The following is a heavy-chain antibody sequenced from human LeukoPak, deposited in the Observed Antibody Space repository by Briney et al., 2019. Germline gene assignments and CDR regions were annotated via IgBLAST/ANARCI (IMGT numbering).Heavy chain of an antibody. D-gene: IGHD3-10*01. J-gene: IGHJ4*02. CDR1: GFTFRSYW. CDR3: AEGVIDY. Sequence: PGGSLRLSCAASGFTFRSYWMSWVRQAPGRGLEWVATINQDVSQIKYVDSVKGRFTISRDNAKNSLYLQMNSLRAEDTAVYYCAEGVIDYWGQGTLVTVSS. V-gene: IGHV3-7*01. CDR2: INQDVSQI.